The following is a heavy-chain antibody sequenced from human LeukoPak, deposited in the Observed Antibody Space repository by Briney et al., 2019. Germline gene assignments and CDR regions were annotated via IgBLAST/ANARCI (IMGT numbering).Heavy chain of an antibody. CDR2: INHRGST. J-gene: IGHJ4*02. Sequence: SETLSLTCAVYGGSFSGYYWSWLRQPPGKGLEWLGEINHRGSTNYNPPLKSRVTISVDTSKSQFSLKLSSVTAADTAVYYCARVMLTGGYSYGFLRGPLLDWGQGTLVTVSS. D-gene: IGHD5-18*01. CDR3: ARVMLTGGYSYGFLRGPLLD. V-gene: IGHV4-34*01. CDR1: GGSFSGYY.